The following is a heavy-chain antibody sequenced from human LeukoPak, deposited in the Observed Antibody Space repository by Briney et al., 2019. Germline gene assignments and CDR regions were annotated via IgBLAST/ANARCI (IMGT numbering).Heavy chain of an antibody. D-gene: IGHD3-10*01. CDR2: IYYSGST. Sequence: PSETLSLTCAAYGGSFSGYYWSWIRQPPGKGLEWIGYIYYSGSTNYKPSLKSRVTISVDTSKNQFSLKLSSVTAADTAVYYCARDRDYGSGSYRDAFDIWGQGTMVTVSS. CDR3: ARDRDYGSGSYRDAFDI. CDR1: GGSFSGYY. V-gene: IGHV4-59*01. J-gene: IGHJ3*02.